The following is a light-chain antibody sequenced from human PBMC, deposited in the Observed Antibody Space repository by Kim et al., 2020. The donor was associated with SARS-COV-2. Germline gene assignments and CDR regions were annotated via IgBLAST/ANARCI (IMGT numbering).Light chain of an antibody. CDR2: KVP. CDR1: QNREYSEGYID. Sequence: PGAIACRYSQNREYSEGYIDLDWFNQRPGHSPRRLMYKVPDRDAGVPDRFRGSGSGTDFARQSSRVEAEDVGVYYCMEGTHWPFTFGPGTKVD. J-gene: IGKJ3*01. CDR3: MEGTHWPFT. V-gene: IGKV2-30*01.